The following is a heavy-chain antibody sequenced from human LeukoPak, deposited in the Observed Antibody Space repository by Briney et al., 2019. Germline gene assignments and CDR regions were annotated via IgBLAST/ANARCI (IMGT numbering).Heavy chain of an antibody. V-gene: IGHV3-48*01. Sequence: TGGSLRLSCAASGFTFSSYSMNWVRQAPGKGLEWVSYISSSSTIYYADSVKGRFTISRDNAKNSLYLQMNSLRAEDTAVYYCARGGRILSDYWGQGTLVTVSS. CDR1: GFTFSSYS. CDR2: ISSSSTI. CDR3: ARGGRILSDY. J-gene: IGHJ4*02. D-gene: IGHD2/OR15-2a*01.